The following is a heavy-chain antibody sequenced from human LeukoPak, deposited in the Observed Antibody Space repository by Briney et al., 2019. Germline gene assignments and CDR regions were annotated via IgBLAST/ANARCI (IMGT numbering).Heavy chain of an antibody. J-gene: IGHJ3*02. V-gene: IGHV4-34*01. CDR2: INHSGST. CDR3: ARYDFWSGPFSAFDI. D-gene: IGHD3-3*01. CDR1: GGSFSGYY. Sequence: SETLSLTCAVYGGSFSGYYWSWIRQPPGKGLEWIGEINHSGSTNYNPSLKSRVTISVDTSKNQFSLKLSSVTAADTAVCYCARYDFWSGPFSAFDIWGQGTMVTVSS.